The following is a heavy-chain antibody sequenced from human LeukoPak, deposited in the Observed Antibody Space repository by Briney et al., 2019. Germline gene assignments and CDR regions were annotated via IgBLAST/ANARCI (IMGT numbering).Heavy chain of an antibody. D-gene: IGHD5-18*01. CDR3: ARRGHGYGSPCDY. CDR2: IYPDGNT. CDR1: GFTVSSNY. Sequence: GGSLRLSCAASGFTVSSNYMNWVRQAPGKGLEWVSMIYPDGNTFYTNSVKGRFTISRDNSKNTLDLQMSSLRAEDTAVYYCARRGHGYGSPCDYWGQGTLVTVSS. J-gene: IGHJ4*02. V-gene: IGHV3-66*04.